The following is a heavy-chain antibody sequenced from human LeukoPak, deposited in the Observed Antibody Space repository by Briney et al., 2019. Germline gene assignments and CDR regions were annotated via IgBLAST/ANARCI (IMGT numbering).Heavy chain of an antibody. CDR3: ARHMGTVVTGTGGDAFDT. Sequence: SETLSLTCTVSGASVSSSTYYWGWIRQPPGKGLEWIGTFYYSGRTYYNPSLKSRVTIYVDRSKNQFSLKLTSVTAADTAVYHCARHMGTVVTGTGGDAFDTWGQGTMVTVSS. J-gene: IGHJ3*02. CDR1: GASVSSSTYY. D-gene: IGHD2-8*02. V-gene: IGHV4-39*01. CDR2: FYYSGRT.